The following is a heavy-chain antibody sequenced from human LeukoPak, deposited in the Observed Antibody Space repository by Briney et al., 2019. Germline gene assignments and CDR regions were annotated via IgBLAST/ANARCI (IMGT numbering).Heavy chain of an antibody. V-gene: IGHV3-23*01. CDR1: GFTFSTYS. Sequence: GGSLRLSCAASGFTFSTYSMNWVRQAPGKGLEWVSAISGSGGSTYYADSVKGRFTISRDNSKNTLYLQMNSLRAEDTAVYYCAKDIVTMARGDAFDIWGQGTMVTVSS. CDR2: ISGSGGST. J-gene: IGHJ3*02. CDR3: AKDIVTMARGDAFDI. D-gene: IGHD3-10*01.